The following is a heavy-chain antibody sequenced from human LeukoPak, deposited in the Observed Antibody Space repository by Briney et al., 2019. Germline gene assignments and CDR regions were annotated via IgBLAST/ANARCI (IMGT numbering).Heavy chain of an antibody. V-gene: IGHV3-73*01. CDR1: GFTFSSYA. Sequence: GGSLRLSCAASGFTFSSYAMHWVRQASGKGLEWVGRIRSKANSYATAYAASVKGRFTISRDDSKNTAYLQMNSLKTEDTAVYYCTAVAYDFWSGYYNLDYWGQGTLVTVSS. J-gene: IGHJ4*02. CDR3: TAVAYDFWSGYYNLDY. D-gene: IGHD3-3*01. CDR2: IRSKANSYAT.